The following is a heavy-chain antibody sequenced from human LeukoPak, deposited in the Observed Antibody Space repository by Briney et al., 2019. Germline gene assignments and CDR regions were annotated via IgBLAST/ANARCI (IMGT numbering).Heavy chain of an antibody. D-gene: IGHD2-8*01. CDR2: IYSGGST. V-gene: IGHV3-53*01. CDR3: ASMYFSQYLQH. Sequence: PGGSLRLSCAVSGFTVNSNYMSWVRQAPGKGLEWVSVIYSGGSTYYAESVKGRFTISRDNSKNTLYLQMNSLRAEDTAVYYCASMYFSQYLQHWGQGTLVTVSS. CDR1: GFTVNSNY. J-gene: IGHJ1*01.